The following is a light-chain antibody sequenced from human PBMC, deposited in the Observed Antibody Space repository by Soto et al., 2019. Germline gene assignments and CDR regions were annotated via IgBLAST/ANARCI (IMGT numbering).Light chain of an antibody. CDR3: TSYEGSNNLL. V-gene: IGLV2-8*01. CDR2: EVS. Sequence: QSALTQPPSASGSPGQSVTISCTGTSSDVGNYNYVSWYQHHPGKAPKLMIFEVSKRPSGVPDRFSGSKSGNTASLTVSGLQAEDEADYYCTSYEGSNNLLFGGGTKLTVL. CDR1: SSDVGNYNY. J-gene: IGLJ2*01.